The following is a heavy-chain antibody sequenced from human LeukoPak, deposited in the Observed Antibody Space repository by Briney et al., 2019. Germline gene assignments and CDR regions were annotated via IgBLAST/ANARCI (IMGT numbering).Heavy chain of an antibody. D-gene: IGHD3-9*01. CDR3: ARDLGLTISANWFDP. V-gene: IGHV4-38-2*02. Sequence: PSETLSLTCAVSGYSISSGYYWGWIRQPPGKGLEWIGSIYHSGSTYYNPSLKSRVTISVDTSKNQFSLKLSSVTAADTAVYYCARDLGLTISANWFDPWGQGTLVTVSS. CDR1: GYSISSGYY. CDR2: IYHSGST. J-gene: IGHJ5*02.